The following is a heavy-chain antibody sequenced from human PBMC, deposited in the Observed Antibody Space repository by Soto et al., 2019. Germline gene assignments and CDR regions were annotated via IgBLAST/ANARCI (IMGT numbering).Heavy chain of an antibody. CDR3: ARALYYDFWSGYYGGYGMDV. V-gene: IGHV3-33*08. Sequence: GGSLRLSCAASGFTFSSYWMSWVRQAPGKGLEWVAVIWYDGSNKYYADSAKGRFTISRDNSKNTLYLQMNSLRAEDTAVYYCARALYYDFWSGYYGGYGMDVWGQGTTVTVSS. CDR1: GFTFSSYW. J-gene: IGHJ6*02. D-gene: IGHD3-3*01. CDR2: IWYDGSNK.